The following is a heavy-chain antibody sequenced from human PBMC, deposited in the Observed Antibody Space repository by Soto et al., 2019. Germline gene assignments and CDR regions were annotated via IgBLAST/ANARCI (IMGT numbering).Heavy chain of an antibody. D-gene: IGHD2-2*01. CDR1: GGSFSGYY. V-gene: IGHV4-34*01. J-gene: IGHJ4*02. Sequence: SETLSLTCAVYGGSFSGYYWSWIRQPPGKGLEWIGEINHSGSTNYNPSLKSRVTISVDTSKNKFSLKLSSVTAADTAVYYCARGPYRYCSSTSCYSYYFDYWGQGTLVTVSS. CDR2: INHSGST. CDR3: ARGPYRYCSSTSCYSYYFDY.